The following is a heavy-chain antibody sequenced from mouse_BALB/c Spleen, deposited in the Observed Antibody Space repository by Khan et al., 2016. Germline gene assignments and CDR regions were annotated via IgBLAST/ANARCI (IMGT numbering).Heavy chain of an antibody. V-gene: IGHV2-9*02. CDR1: GFSLTSYG. CDR2: IWAGGST. J-gene: IGHJ3*01. CDR3: ARDGRQLGLRTWFAY. D-gene: IGHD3-2*01. Sequence: QVQLKESGPGLVAPSQSLSITCTVSGFSLTSYGVHWVRQPPGKGLEWLGVIWAGGSTNYNSALMSRLSISKDNSKSQVVLKMNSLQTDDTAMYYGARDGRQLGLRTWFAYWGQGTLVTVSA.